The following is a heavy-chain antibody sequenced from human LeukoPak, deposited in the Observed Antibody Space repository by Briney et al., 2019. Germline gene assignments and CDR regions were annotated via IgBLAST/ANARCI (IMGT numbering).Heavy chain of an antibody. CDR1: GGSISSYY. V-gene: IGHV4-59*01. CDR3: ARGLMMAVAGRGEFHY. D-gene: IGHD6-13*01. J-gene: IGHJ4*02. CDR2: IYYSGST. Sequence: SETLSLTCTVSGGSISSYYWSWIRQPPGKGLEWIGYIYYSGSTNYNPSLKSRVTISVDTSKNQFSLKLSSVTAADTAVYYCARGLMMAVAGRGEFHYWGQGTLVTVSS.